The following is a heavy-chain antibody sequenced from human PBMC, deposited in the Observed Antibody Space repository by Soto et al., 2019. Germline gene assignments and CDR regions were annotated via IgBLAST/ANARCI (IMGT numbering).Heavy chain of an antibody. CDR1: GGSITSLY. CDR2: MSYSGRA. Sequence: QVQLQESGPGLVKPSETLSLTCTVSGGSITSLYWSWIRQPPGKALEWNGYMSYSGRANYSPSLTSRVAISTDTSKNQVSLRLASVTTADNSLYYRTGHSYITGYFDCWGQGVLVPVS. CDR3: TGHSYITGYFDC. V-gene: IGHV4-59*01. D-gene: IGHD2-21*01. J-gene: IGHJ4*02.